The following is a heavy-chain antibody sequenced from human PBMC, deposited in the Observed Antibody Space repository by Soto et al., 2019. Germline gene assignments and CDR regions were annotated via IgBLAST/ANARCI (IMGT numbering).Heavy chain of an antibody. V-gene: IGHV3-30-3*01. CDR3: ARDPVVTGSSSVDY. J-gene: IGHJ4*02. CDR2: ISYDGSNK. CDR1: GFTFSSYA. Sequence: PGGSLRLSCAASGFTFSSYAMHWVRQAPGKGLEWVAVISYDGSNKYYADSVKGRFTISRDNSKNTLYLQMNSLRAEDTAVYYCARDPVVTGSSSVDYWGQGTLVTVSS. D-gene: IGHD6-6*01.